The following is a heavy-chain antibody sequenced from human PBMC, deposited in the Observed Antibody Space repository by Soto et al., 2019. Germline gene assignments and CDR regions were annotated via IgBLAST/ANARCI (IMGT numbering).Heavy chain of an antibody. V-gene: IGHV4-30-4*01. CDR2: IYYSGST. Sequence: SETLSLTCTVSGGSISSGDYYWSWIRQPPGKGLEWIGYIYYSGSTYYNPSLKSRVTISVDTSKNQFSLKLSSVTAADTAVYYCARGGYYYDSSGYIWFDPWGQGTLVTVSS. J-gene: IGHJ5*02. D-gene: IGHD3-22*01. CDR1: GGSISSGDYY. CDR3: ARGGYYYDSSGYIWFDP.